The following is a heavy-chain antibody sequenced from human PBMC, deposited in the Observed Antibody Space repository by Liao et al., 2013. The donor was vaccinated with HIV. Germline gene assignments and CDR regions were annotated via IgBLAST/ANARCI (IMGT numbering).Heavy chain of an antibody. Sequence: QMQLQESGPGLVKPSETLSLTCAVSGGSINNHYWTWIRQPAGKELEWIGHIYNSGPINYNPSLKSRVTMSVDTSKNQFSLKLSSVTAADTAIYYCARGVVSLNNWFDLWGQGTLVTVSS. CDR2: IYNSGPI. D-gene: IGHD3-3*01. J-gene: IGHJ5*02. CDR3: ARGVVSLNNWFDL. V-gene: IGHV4-4*07. CDR1: GGSINNHY.